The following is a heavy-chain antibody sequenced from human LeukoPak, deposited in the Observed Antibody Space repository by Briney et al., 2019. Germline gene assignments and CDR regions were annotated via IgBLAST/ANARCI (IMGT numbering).Heavy chain of an antibody. J-gene: IGHJ4*02. CDR3: AKTPTIFGLIGPFYY. Sequence: PSGGSLRLSCVVSGFTFSRFAMSWVRQAPGKGLEWVSAVSSSGATTYYADSVKGRFTISRDNSKNTLSLQMNSLRAEDTAVYYCAKTPTIFGLIGPFYYWGQGTLITGSS. V-gene: IGHV3-23*01. CDR2: VSSSGATT. CDR1: GFTFSRFA. D-gene: IGHD3-3*01.